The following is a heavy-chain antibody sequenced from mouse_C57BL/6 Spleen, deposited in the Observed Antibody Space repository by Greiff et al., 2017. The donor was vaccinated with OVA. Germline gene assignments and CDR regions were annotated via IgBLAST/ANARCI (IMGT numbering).Heavy chain of an antibody. CDR1: GYTFTSYW. J-gene: IGHJ4*01. CDR3: AKNTTNYYAMGY. D-gene: IGHD1-1*01. CDR2: IDPADSET. V-gene: IGHV1-52*01. Sequence: QVQLQQPGAELVRPGSSLKLSCKASGYTFTSYWMHWVKQRPIQGLEWIGNIDPADSETHYNQKFKDKATLTVDKSSSTAYMQLSSLTSEDSAVYDCAKNTTNYYAMGYWGQGTSVTVAS.